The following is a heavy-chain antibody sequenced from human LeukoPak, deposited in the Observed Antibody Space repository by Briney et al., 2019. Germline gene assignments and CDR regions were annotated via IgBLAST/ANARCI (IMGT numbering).Heavy chain of an antibody. Sequence: SETLSLTCTVSGGSISSYYWSWIRQPPGKGLEWIGYIYYSGSTNYNPSLKSRVAISVDTSKNQFSLKLSSVTAADTAVYYCARGKWELLLDYWGQRTLVTVSS. CDR3: ARGKWELLLDY. D-gene: IGHD1-26*01. CDR1: GGSISSYY. J-gene: IGHJ4*02. CDR2: IYYSGST. V-gene: IGHV4-59*01.